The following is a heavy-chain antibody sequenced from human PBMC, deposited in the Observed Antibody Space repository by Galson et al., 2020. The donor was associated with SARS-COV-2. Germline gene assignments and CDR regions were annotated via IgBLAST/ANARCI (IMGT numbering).Heavy chain of an antibody. CDR2: IKQDGSEK. J-gene: IGHJ4*02. D-gene: IGHD6-19*01. V-gene: IGHV3-7*05. CDR3: ARDARIAVADYDY. CDR1: GFTFSSYW. Sequence: GESLKISCAASGFTFSSYWMSWVRQAPGKGLEWVANIKQDGSEKYYVDSVKGRFTISRDNAKNSLYLQMNSLRAEDTAVYYCARDARIAVADYDYWGQGTLVTVSS.